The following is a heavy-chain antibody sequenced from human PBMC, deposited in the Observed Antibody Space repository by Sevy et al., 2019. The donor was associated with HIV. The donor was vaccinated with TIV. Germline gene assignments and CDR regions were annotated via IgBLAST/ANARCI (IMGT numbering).Heavy chain of an antibody. CDR1: GFTFSSYA. V-gene: IGHV3-23*01. CDR2: FSSSGCNT. CDR3: AKDRRYGDIGLFDY. J-gene: IGHJ4*02. D-gene: IGHD4-17*01. Sequence: GGSLRLSCAASGFTFSSYAMSWVRQAPGKGLEWVSVFSSSGCNTYYADSVKGRFTISRDNSKNTLYLQMNSLRAEDTAVYYCAKDRRYGDIGLFDYWGQGTLVTVSS.